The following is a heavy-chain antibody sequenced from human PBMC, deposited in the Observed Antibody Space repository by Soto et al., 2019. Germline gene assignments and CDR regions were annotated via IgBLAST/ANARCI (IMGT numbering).Heavy chain of an antibody. V-gene: IGHV3-30*18. J-gene: IGHJ6*02. D-gene: IGHD1-1*01. Sequence: QVHLVASGGGVVQPGRSLRLSCAASGFTFSTYGMHWVRQAPGKGLEWVALISCDGSDKYYADSVKGRFTISRDNSKNQLYLQLTRLRPEDTAVYSCAKDDNYDSWKSYYYFGMDVWGQGTTVTVSS. CDR1: GFTFSTYG. CDR2: ISCDGSDK. CDR3: AKDDNYDSWKSYYYFGMDV.